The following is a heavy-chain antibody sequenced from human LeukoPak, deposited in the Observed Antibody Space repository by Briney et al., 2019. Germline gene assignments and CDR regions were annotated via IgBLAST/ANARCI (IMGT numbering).Heavy chain of an antibody. D-gene: IGHD3-10*01. CDR3: ARLRGSQSKGYGMDV. CDR2: INPNSGDT. Sequence: ASVKVSCKASGYTLTDYYVHWVRQAPGLGLEWMGCINPNSGDTDHAQKFQGRVTMTRDTSISTAYMELSSLRFDDTAAYYCARLRGSQSKGYGMDVWGQGTTVTVSS. CDR1: GYTLTDYY. J-gene: IGHJ6*02. V-gene: IGHV1-2*02.